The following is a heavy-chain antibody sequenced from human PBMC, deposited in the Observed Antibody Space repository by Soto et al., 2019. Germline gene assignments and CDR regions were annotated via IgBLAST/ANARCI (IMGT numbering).Heavy chain of an antibody. D-gene: IGHD1-26*01. CDR1: GGSISSGGYY. Sequence: SETLSLTCTVSGGSISSGGYYWSWIRQHPGKGLEWIGYIYYSGSTYYNPSLKSRVTISVDTSKNQFSLKLSSVTAADTAVYYCARDRPPHYRRSQFDGMDVWGKGTTVTVSS. J-gene: IGHJ6*04. V-gene: IGHV4-31*03. CDR2: IYYSGST. CDR3: ARDRPPHYRRSQFDGMDV.